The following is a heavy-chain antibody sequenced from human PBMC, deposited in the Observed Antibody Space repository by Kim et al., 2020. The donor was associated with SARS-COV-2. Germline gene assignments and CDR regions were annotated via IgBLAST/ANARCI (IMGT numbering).Heavy chain of an antibody. CDR2: IIPIFGTA. D-gene: IGHD3-10*01. CDR3: ARGAPGELLCLY. CDR1: GGTFSSYA. V-gene: IGHV1-69*13. Sequence: SVKVSCKASGGTFSSYAISWVRQAPGQGLEWMGGIIPIFGTANYAQKFQGRVTITADESTSTAYMELSSLRSEDTAVYYCARGAPGELLCLYWGQGTLVTVSS. J-gene: IGHJ4*02.